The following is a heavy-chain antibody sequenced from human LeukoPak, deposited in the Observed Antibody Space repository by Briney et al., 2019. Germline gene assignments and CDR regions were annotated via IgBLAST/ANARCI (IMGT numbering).Heavy chain of an antibody. Sequence: GESLKISCKVSGYSLTSYCIGGLRQMPAKGLEWMGTIYPGDAGPTYSTSFQGQVTISVDKSINTAYLQWSSLQASETAMYYCGMSGDRVPLQDDVFDVWGQGKMVTVST. CDR3: GMSGDRVPLQDDVFDV. CDR2: IYPGDAGP. J-gene: IGHJ3*01. D-gene: IGHD1-26*01. V-gene: IGHV5-51*01. CDR1: GYSLTSYC.